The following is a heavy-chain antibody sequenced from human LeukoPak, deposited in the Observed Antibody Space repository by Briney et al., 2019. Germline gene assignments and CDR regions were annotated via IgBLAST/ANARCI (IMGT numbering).Heavy chain of an antibody. CDR3: AKDRGYSNYGMDV. Sequence: GGSLRLSCAASGFTFSSYAMHWVRQAPGKGLEWVAVISYDGSNKYYADSVKGRFTISRDNSKNTLHLQMNSLRAEDTAVYYCAKDRGYSNYGMDVWGQGTTVIVSS. D-gene: IGHD3-22*01. CDR2: ISYDGSNK. V-gene: IGHV3-30*18. CDR1: GFTFSSYA. J-gene: IGHJ6*02.